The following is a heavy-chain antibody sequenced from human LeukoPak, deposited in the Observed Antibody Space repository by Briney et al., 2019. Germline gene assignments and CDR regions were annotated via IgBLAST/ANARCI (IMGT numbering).Heavy chain of an antibody. J-gene: IGHJ4*02. V-gene: IGHV4-59*02. Sequence: SETLSLTCSVSGGSVRNSFWSWIRQPPGKGLEWIGYFHYSGNTYYNPSLKSRVTIPVDTSKNQFSLKLSSVTAADTAVYYCASSMATIARFDFWGQGTLVTVSS. CDR3: ASSMATIARFDF. D-gene: IGHD5-12*01. CDR1: GGSVRNSF. CDR2: FHYSGNT.